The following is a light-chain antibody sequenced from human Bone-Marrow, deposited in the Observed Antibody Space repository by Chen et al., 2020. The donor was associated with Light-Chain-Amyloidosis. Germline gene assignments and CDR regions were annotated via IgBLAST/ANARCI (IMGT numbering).Light chain of an antibody. Sequence: QSALTQPASLSGSPGQSITISCTGTSSDVGGDNHVSWYQQHPDKAPKLMIYEVTNRPSWVPDRFSGSKSDNTASLTMSELQTEDEADYFCRSYTITNTLVFGSGTRVTVL. CDR1: SSDVGGDNH. J-gene: IGLJ1*01. CDR3: RSYTITNTLV. CDR2: EVT. V-gene: IGLV2-14*01.